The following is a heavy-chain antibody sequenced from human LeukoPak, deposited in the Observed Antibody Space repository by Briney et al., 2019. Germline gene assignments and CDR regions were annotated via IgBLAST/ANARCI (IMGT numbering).Heavy chain of an antibody. D-gene: IGHD2-15*01. CDR3: ARACSGGDCYFAAFDI. Sequence: GGSLRLSCAASGFTFSSYSMSWVRQAPGKGLEWVSAISASGGSSYYADSMQGRFTISRDNSKNTLYLQMNSPRAEDAAVYNCARACSGGDCYFAAFDIWGQGTMVTVSS. CDR2: ISASGGSS. J-gene: IGHJ3*02. V-gene: IGHV3-23*01. CDR1: GFTFSSYS.